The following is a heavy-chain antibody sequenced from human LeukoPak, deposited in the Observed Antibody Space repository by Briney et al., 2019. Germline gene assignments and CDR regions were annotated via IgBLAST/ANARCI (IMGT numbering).Heavy chain of an antibody. CDR2: ISGSGGST. CDR3: AKDRNREYYDSSGTDAFDY. D-gene: IGHD3-22*01. V-gene: IGHV3-23*01. Sequence: GGSLRLSCAASGFTFSSYGMSWVRQAPGKGLEWVSAISGSGGSTYYADSVKGRFTISRDNSKNTLYLQMNSLRAEDTAVYYCAKDRNREYYDSSGTDAFDYWGQGTLVTVSS. CDR1: GFTFSSYG. J-gene: IGHJ4*02.